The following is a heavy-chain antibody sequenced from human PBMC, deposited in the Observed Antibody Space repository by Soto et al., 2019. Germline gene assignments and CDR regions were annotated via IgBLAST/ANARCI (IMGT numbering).Heavy chain of an antibody. J-gene: IGHJ4*02. V-gene: IGHV1-18*04. Sequence: ASVKVSCKTSGYTFSSYSINWVRQAPGQGLEWMAWISTYSGNTHYAERVQGIVTVTLDKSARTAFMEMRGLTSDDTAVYFCARDNGYYDLWGQGTLVTVSS. CDR2: ISTYSGNT. CDR3: ARDNGYYDL. CDR1: GYTFSSYS.